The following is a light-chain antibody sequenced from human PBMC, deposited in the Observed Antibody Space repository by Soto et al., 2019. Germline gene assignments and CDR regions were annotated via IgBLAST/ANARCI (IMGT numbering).Light chain of an antibody. CDR1: SSDVGSSNL. CDR2: EGR. CDR3: CAFARSSTSYV. J-gene: IGLJ1*01. Sequence: QSVLTQPASVSGSPGQSITISCTGTSSDVGSSNLVSWYQQHPGKAPKLIIYEGRRRPSGVSGRFSGSMSGNTASLTISGLQAEDEADYYCCAFARSSTSYVFGSGTQLTVL. V-gene: IGLV2-23*01.